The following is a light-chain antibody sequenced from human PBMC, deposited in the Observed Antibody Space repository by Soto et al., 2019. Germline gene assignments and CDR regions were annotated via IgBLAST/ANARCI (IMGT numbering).Light chain of an antibody. Sequence: DIQMTQSPSSLSASVGDRVTMTCRARQRISTYLNWYQQKPGQAPKLLIYVASLLQSGVPSRFSGSGSGTDFTLTISGLQPEDFATYYCQQSYDTVAITFGQGTRLEI. V-gene: IGKV1-39*01. CDR2: VAS. J-gene: IGKJ5*01. CDR3: QQSYDTVAIT. CDR1: QRISTY.